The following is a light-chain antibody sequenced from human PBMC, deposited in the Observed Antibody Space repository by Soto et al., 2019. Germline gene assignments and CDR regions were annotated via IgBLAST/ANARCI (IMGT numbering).Light chain of an antibody. CDR1: QRVSSH. CDR2: GAS. V-gene: IGKV3-20*01. Sequence: ETVRTQAPRTLSVSPGGTATLSCRASQRVSSHLAWHQQKPGQTPRLLVYGASSRATGIPDRFSGSGSGTDFTLTISRLEPEDFAVYYCQQHGSSPITFGQGTRLEIK. J-gene: IGKJ5*01. CDR3: QQHGSSPIT.